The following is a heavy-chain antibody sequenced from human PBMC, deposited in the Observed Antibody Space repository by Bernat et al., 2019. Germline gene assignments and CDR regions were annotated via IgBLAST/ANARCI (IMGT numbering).Heavy chain of an antibody. J-gene: IGHJ5*02. V-gene: IGHV3-49*03. Sequence: EVQLVESGGGLVQPGRSLRLSCTASGFTFGDYAMSWFRQAPGKGLEWVGCIRSKAYGGTTEYAASVKGRFNISRGDSKSIAYLQKNSLKTEDTAVYYCTRDSIYSSSTSCYPYNWFDPWGQGTLVTVSS. CDR1: GFTFGDYA. CDR3: TRDSIYSSSTSCYPYNWFDP. CDR2: IRSKAYGGTT. D-gene: IGHD2-2*01.